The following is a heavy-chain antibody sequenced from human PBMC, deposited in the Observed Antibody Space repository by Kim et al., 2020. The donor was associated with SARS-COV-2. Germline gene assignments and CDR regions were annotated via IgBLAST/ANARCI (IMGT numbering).Heavy chain of an antibody. CDR2: ISYDGSNK. CDR1: GFTFSSYA. J-gene: IGHJ4*01. D-gene: IGHD6-19*01. CDR3: ARDLMQWLVLPRYYFDY. V-gene: IGHV3-30*04. Sequence: GGSLRLSCAASGFTFSSYAMHWVRQAPGKGLEWVAVISYDGSNKYYADSVKGRFTISRDNSKNTLYLQMNSLRAEDTAVYYCARDLMQWLVLPRYYFDY.